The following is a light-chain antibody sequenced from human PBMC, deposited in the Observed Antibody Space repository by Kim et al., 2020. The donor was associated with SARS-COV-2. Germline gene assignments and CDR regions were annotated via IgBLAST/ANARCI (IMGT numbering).Light chain of an antibody. CDR1: QSVGTF. J-gene: IGKJ4*01. CDR3: EQRRSWPLT. V-gene: IGKV3-11*01. CDR2: DAS. Sequence: LSPGERATHSCRVSQSVGTFLAWYQQKSGQAPRLLIYDASNRATGIPARFSGSGSGTDFTLTISSLEPEDFAVYYCEQRRSWPLTFGGGTKVDIK.